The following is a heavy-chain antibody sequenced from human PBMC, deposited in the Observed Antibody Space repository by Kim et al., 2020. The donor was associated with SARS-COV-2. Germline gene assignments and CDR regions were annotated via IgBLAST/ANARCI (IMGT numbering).Heavy chain of an antibody. CDR2: ITSTSST. CDR3: ARDIGVSAGLVY. Sequence: GGSLRLSCAASGFTFSSYYMNWVRQVPGKGLEWVASITSTSSTYYADSVKGRFTISSDNAENSLFLQMDSLRDEDTAVYSCARDIGVSAGLVYWGQGTLVTVSS. CDR1: GFTFSSYY. D-gene: IGHD2-21*01. V-gene: IGHV3-21*01. J-gene: IGHJ4*02.